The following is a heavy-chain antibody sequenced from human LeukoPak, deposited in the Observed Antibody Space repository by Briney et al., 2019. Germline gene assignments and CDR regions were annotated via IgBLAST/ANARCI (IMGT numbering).Heavy chain of an antibody. CDR1: GFTFSSYA. V-gene: IGHV3-23*01. D-gene: IGHD5-24*01. CDR3: AKSGYNRFDY. J-gene: IGHJ4*02. CDR2: ISGSDSST. Sequence: GGSLRLSCAASGFTFSSYAMSWVRQAPGKGLEWVSTISGSDSSTYYADSVKGRFTISRDNSKNTLYLQMNSLIAEDTAVYYCAKSGYNRFDYWGQGTRVTVSS.